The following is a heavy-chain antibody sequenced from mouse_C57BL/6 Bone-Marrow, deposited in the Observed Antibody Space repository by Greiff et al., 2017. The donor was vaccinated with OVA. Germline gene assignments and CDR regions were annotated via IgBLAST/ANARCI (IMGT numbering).Heavy chain of an antibody. J-gene: IGHJ2*01. D-gene: IGHD2-1*01. CDR1: GFTFSDFY. Sequence: EVMLVESGGGLVQSGRSLRLSCATSGFTFSDFYMEWVRQAPGKGLEWIAASRNKANDYTTEYSASVKGRFIVSRDTSQSILYLQMNALRAEDTAIYYCVYYGNFYYFDYWGQGTTLTVSS. CDR3: VYYGNFYYFDY. CDR2: SRNKANDYTT. V-gene: IGHV7-1*01.